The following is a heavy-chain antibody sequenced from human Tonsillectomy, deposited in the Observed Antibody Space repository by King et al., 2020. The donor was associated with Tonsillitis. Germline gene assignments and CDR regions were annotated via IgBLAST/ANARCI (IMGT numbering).Heavy chain of an antibody. V-gene: IGHV3-23*03. CDR1: RFSFSRYA. CDR2: FYSGSSAT. CDR3: AKTPFYDDNSGPYFDY. Sequence: VQLVESGGGLVPPGGSLRLTCAASRFSFSRYAMSWVRQAPGEGLEWVSVFYSGSSATNYADSVKGRFTISRDNSKNTLYLQMNRLRADDTAVYYCAKTPFYDDNSGPYFDYWGQGTLVTVSS. J-gene: IGHJ4*02. D-gene: IGHD3-22*01.